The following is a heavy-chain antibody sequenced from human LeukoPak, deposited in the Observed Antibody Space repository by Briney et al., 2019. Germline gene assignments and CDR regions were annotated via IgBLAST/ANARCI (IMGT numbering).Heavy chain of an antibody. J-gene: IGHJ5*02. CDR3: ARDRVYDFWSGYPNWFDP. Sequence: SETLPLTCAVYGGSFSGYYWSWIRQPPGKGLEWIGEINHSGGTNYNPSLKSRVTISVDTSKNQFSLKLSSVTAADTAVYYCARDRVYDFWSGYPNWFDPWGQGTLVTVSS. D-gene: IGHD3-3*01. CDR1: GGSFSGYY. V-gene: IGHV4-34*01. CDR2: INHSGGT.